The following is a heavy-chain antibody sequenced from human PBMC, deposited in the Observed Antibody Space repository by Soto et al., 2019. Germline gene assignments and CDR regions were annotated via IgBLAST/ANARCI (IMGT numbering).Heavy chain of an antibody. CDR3: AKDQHSPAHYY. J-gene: IGHJ4*02. D-gene: IGHD3-3*02. CDR1: GFTFTNYA. CDR2: ISASGGST. Sequence: EVQLLESGGGLVQPGESLRLSCAASGFTFTNYAMSWVRQAPGKGLEWVSTISASGGSTYYVDSVKGRFSISRDNSKNTLYMQNSSLRAEESAVYFCAKDQHSPAHYYWGQGTLVTVSS. V-gene: IGHV3-23*01.